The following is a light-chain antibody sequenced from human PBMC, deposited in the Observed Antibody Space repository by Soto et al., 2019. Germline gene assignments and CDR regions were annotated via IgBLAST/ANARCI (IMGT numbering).Light chain of an antibody. CDR2: GAS. CDR3: QQYSSIPIT. J-gene: IGKJ5*01. Sequence: EIVLTHSPGTLSLSPGEIATLSCRASQSVSSSYLARYQQKPVLAPRLLIYGASSRATDIPDRFSGSGSGTEFTLIISSLQSEDSAVYYCQQYSSIPITFGQGTRLEIK. V-gene: IGKV3-20*01. CDR1: QSVSSSY.